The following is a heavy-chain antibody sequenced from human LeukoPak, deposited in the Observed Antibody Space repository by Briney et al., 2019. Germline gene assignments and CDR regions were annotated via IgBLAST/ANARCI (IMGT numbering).Heavy chain of an antibody. D-gene: IGHD6-19*01. CDR1: GNTFTSYA. CDR3: ARVFSSGWYGGFDY. CDR2: LNAGNGNT. J-gene: IGHJ4*02. V-gene: IGHV1-3*01. Sequence: ASVKVSGKASGNTFTSYAMHCVRRVLGGWLKCIEWLNAGNGNTKYSQKFQGRVTITRDTSASTAYMELSSLRSEDTAVYYCARVFSSGWYGGFDYWGQGTLVTVSS.